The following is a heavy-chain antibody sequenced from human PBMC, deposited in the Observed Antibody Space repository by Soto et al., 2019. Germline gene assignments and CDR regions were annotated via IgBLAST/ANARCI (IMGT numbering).Heavy chain of an antibody. CDR1: GFTFSSYS. D-gene: IGHD3-3*01. Sequence: EVQLVESGGGLVKPGGSLRLSCAASGFTFSSYSMNWVRQAPGKGLEWVSSISSSSSYIYYADSVKGRFTISRDNAKNSLYLQMNSLRAEDTAVYYCASVYRTIFGVRGGWFDPWGQGTLVTVSS. CDR2: ISSSSSYI. CDR3: ASVYRTIFGVRGGWFDP. J-gene: IGHJ5*02. V-gene: IGHV3-21*01.